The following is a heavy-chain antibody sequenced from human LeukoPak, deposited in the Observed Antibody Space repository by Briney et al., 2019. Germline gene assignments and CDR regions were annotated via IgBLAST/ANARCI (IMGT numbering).Heavy chain of an antibody. J-gene: IGHJ6*04. Sequence: GGSLRLSCGASGFTFSTYSMNWVRQAPGKGLEWVSSINSGSDYIYYADSVKGRFIISRDNAKNSLSLQINSLRAEDTAVYYCARDRDYYGLGSYRYYYYYGMDVWGKGTTVIVSS. CDR2: INSGSDYI. CDR1: GFTFSTYS. CDR3: ARDRDYYGLGSYRYYYYYGMDV. V-gene: IGHV3-21*01. D-gene: IGHD3-10*01.